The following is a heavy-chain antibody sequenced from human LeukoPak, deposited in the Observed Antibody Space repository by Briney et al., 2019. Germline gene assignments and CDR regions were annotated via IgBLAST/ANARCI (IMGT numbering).Heavy chain of an antibody. CDR1: GFTFSGSA. CDR3: TRWAENDAFDI. Sequence: GGSLRLSCAASGFTFSGSAMHWVRQASGKGLEWVGQIRSKTNNYATTYAASVKGRFTTSRDESKNTAYLQMNSLKNEDTAVYYCTRWAENDAFDIWGQGTMVTVSS. V-gene: IGHV3-73*01. J-gene: IGHJ3*02. CDR2: IRSKTNNYAT.